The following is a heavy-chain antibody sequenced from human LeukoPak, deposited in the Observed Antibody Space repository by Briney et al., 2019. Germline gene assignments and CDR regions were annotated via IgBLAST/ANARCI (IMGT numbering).Heavy chain of an antibody. J-gene: IGHJ3*02. CDR2: ISGSGGST. D-gene: IGHD3-22*01. CDR1: GFTFSSYA. Sequence: QPGGSLILSCAASGFTFSSYAMSWVRPAPGKGLEWVSAISGSGGSTYYADSVKGRFTISRDNSKNTLYLQMNSLRAEDTAVYYCAKPYHDSSGYYFDAFDIWGQGTMVTVSS. CDR3: AKPYHDSSGYYFDAFDI. V-gene: IGHV3-23*01.